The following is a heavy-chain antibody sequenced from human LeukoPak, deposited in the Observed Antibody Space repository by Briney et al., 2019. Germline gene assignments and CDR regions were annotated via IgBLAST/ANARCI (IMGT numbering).Heavy chain of an antibody. V-gene: IGHV4-30-2*01. J-gene: IGHJ6*02. CDR3: ARANCSGGSYYSGYYYYGMDV. CDR1: GGSISSGGYS. Sequence: SETLSLTCAVSGGSISSGGYSWSWIRQPPGKGLEWIGYIYHSGSTYYNPSLKSRVTISVDRSKNQFSLKLSSVTAADTAVYYCARANCSGGSYYSGYYYYGMDVWGQGTTVTVSS. D-gene: IGHD2-15*01. CDR2: IYHSGST.